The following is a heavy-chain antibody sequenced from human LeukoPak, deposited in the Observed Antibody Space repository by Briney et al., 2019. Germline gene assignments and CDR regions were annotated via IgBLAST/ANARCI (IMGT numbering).Heavy chain of an antibody. V-gene: IGHV3-53*01. CDR3: AKSGANCYPDSFDY. D-gene: IGHD2-15*01. J-gene: IGHJ4*02. CDR2: IYSGGST. CDR1: GFTVSSNY. Sequence: GGSLRLSCAASGFTVSSNYMSWVRQAPGKGLEWVSVIYSGGSTYYADSVKGRFTISRDNSKNSLYLQMNSLRAEDTAVYYCAKSGANCYPDSFDYWGQGTLVTVSS.